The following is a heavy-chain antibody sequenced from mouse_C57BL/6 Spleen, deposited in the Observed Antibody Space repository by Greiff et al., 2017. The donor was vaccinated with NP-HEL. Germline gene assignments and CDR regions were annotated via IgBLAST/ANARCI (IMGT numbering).Heavy chain of an antibody. D-gene: IGHD4-1*01. CDR3: AREARLTGPFDY. CDR2: IYPGDGDT. CDR1: GYAFSSSW. Sequence: VQLQQSGPELVKPGASVKISCKASGYAFSSSWMNWVKQRPGKGLEWIGRIYPGDGDTNYNGKFKGKATLTADNSSSTAYMQLSSLTSEDSAFYFCAREARLTGPFDYWGQGTTLTVSS. J-gene: IGHJ2*01. V-gene: IGHV1-82*01.